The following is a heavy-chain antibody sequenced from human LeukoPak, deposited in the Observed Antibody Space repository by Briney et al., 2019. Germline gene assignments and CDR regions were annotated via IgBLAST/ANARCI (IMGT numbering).Heavy chain of an antibody. Sequence: GESLKISCQGSGYSFNTYWVGWVRQMPGKGLEWMGIIYPADSDTRYSPSFQGQVTISADKSINTAYLQWRTLKASNSAIYYCARVLDVDTAVFHYYFDFWGQGTLVTVSS. CDR3: ARVLDVDTAVFHYYFDF. V-gene: IGHV5-51*01. J-gene: IGHJ4*02. CDR2: IYPADSDT. D-gene: IGHD5-18*01. CDR1: GYSFNTYW.